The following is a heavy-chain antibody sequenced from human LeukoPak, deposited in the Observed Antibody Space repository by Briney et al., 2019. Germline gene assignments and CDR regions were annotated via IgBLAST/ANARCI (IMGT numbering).Heavy chain of an antibody. CDR1: GGSISSSSYD. CDR3: ARQFRGGGNWFDP. J-gene: IGHJ5*02. Sequence: PSETLSLTCTVSGGSISSSSYDWGWLRRPAGKGLEWIGRIYTSRSTNYNPSLNSRVTMSVDTSKNQFALKLSSVTDADTSVYYCARQFRGGGNWFDPWGQRNLVTVSP. V-gene: IGHV4-61*02. CDR2: IYTSRST. D-gene: IGHD3-10*01.